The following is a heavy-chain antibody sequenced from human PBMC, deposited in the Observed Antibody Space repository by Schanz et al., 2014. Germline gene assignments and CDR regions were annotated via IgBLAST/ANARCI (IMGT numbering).Heavy chain of an antibody. CDR2: ISGTTTYT. V-gene: IGHV3-11*06. Sequence: QVQLVESGGGLVKPGGSLRLSCAASGFTFRDYYMSWIRQAPGKGLEWVSYISGTTTYTNYADSVEGRFTISRDNSKNTLYLQMNTLRAEDTAVYYCARDRGYCSGGSCLTFDYWGQGTLVTVSS. CDR3: ARDRGYCSGGSCLTFDY. D-gene: IGHD2-15*01. J-gene: IGHJ4*02. CDR1: GFTFRDYY.